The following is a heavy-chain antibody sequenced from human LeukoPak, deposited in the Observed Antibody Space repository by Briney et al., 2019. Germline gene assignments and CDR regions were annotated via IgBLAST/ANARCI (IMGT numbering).Heavy chain of an antibody. V-gene: IGHV3-23*01. D-gene: IGHD2-21*02. CDR1: GFTFSSYA. Sequence: GGSLRLSCAASGFTFSSYAMSWVRQAPGKGLEWVSAISGSGGSTYYADSVKGRFTISRDNSKNTLFLQMNSLRAEDTALYYCATGVTAHDAFDIWGQGTMVTVSS. CDR2: ISGSGGST. CDR3: ATGVTAHDAFDI. J-gene: IGHJ3*02.